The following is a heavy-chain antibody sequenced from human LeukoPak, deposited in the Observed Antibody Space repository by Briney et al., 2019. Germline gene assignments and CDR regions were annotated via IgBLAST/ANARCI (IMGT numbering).Heavy chain of an antibody. CDR1: GFTFSSYA. D-gene: IGHD6-6*01. J-gene: IGHJ6*02. CDR3: ARDLGIAARQSDYYYGMDV. CDR2: ISYDGSNK. V-gene: IGHV3-30-3*01. Sequence: GGSLRLSCAASGFTFSSYAMHWVRQAPGKGLEWVAVISYDGSNKYYADSVKGRFTISRDNSKNTLYLQMNSLRAEDTAVYYCARDLGIAARQSDYYYGMDVWGQGTTVTVSS.